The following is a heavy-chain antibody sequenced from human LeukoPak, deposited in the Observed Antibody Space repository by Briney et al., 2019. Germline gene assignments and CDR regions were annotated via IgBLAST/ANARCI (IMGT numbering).Heavy chain of an antibody. J-gene: IGHJ3*02. Sequence: ASVKVSCKASGYTFTSYGISWVRQAPGQGLEWMGWISAYNGNTNYAQKLQGRVTMTTDTSTSTAYMELRSLRSDDTAVYYCARGVYYYDSSGYYYVDAFDIWGQGTMVTVSS. V-gene: IGHV1-18*01. CDR3: ARGVYYYDSSGYYYVDAFDI. CDR1: GYTFTSYG. CDR2: ISAYNGNT. D-gene: IGHD3-22*01.